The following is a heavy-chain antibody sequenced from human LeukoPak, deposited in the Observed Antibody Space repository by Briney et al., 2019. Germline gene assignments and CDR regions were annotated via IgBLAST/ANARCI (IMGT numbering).Heavy chain of an antibody. CDR1: GITFSSSS. J-gene: IGHJ4*02. Sequence: GGSLRLSCAASGITFSSSSMNWVRQAPGKGLNWVSYISSSSSTIYYADSVKGRFTISRDNAKNSLYLKMNSLRDEDTAVYYCARYFDSWGQGTLVTVSS. V-gene: IGHV3-48*02. CDR3: ARYFDS. CDR2: ISSSSSTI.